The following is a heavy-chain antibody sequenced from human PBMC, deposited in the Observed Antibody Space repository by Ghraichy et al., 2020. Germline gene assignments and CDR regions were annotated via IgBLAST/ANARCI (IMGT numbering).Heavy chain of an antibody. CDR3: ARVIFRLFPTSRVSSAFDI. D-gene: IGHD2-21*01. CDR1: GFTFSSYW. CDR2: IKQDGSEK. V-gene: IGHV3-7*03. Sequence: GGSLRLSCAASGFTFSSYWMSWVRQAPGKGLEWVANIKQDGSEKYYVDSVKGRFTISRDNAKNSLYLQMNSLRAEDTAVYYCARVIFRLFPTSRVSSAFDIWGQGTMVTVSS. J-gene: IGHJ3*02.